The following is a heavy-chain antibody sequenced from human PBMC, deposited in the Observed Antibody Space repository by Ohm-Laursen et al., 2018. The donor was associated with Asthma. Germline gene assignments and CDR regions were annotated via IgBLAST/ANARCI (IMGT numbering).Heavy chain of an antibody. CDR1: GFAFSNIW. CDR3: ATYNQYNAFDL. D-gene: IGHD1-14*01. CDR2: ITSERSGGTR. V-gene: IGHV3-15*01. Sequence: SLRLSCAASGFAFSNIWMTWVRRSPGKGLEWVGSITSERSGGTRAYAAPVKDRFTISRDDSKTTLYLQMNSLETEDTAVYFCATYNQYNAFDLWGQGTMVTVSS. J-gene: IGHJ3*01.